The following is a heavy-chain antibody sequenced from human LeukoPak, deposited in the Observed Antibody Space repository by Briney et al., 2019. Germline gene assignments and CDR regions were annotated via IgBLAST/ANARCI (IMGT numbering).Heavy chain of an antibody. CDR3: AARYCSGGSCYSDGWDYYYYGMDV. CDR1: GGSLSSYY. V-gene: IGHV4-59*01. D-gene: IGHD2-15*01. Sequence: PSETLSLTCAVSGGSLSSYYWSWIRQPPGKGLEWIGYIYYSGSTNYNPSLTSRVTISVDTSKNQFSLKLSSVTAADTAVYYCAARYCSGGSCYSDGWDYYYYGMDVWGKGTTVTVSS. J-gene: IGHJ6*04. CDR2: IYYSGST.